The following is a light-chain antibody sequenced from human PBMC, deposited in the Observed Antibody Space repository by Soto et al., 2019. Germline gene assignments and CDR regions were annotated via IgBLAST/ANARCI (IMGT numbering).Light chain of an antibody. V-gene: IGLV1-47*01. CDR1: SSNIESNY. CDR2: RNN. Sequence: QSVLAQPPSASGTPGQRVTISCSGSSSNIESNYVYWYQQLPGTAPKLLIYRNNQRPSGVPDRFSGSKSGTSASLAIRGLRSEDEADYYCAAWDDSLSGVVFGGGTKVTV. CDR3: AAWDDSLSGVV. J-gene: IGLJ2*01.